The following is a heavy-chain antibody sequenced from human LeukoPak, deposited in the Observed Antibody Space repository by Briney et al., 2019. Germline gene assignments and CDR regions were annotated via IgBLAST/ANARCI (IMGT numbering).Heavy chain of an antibody. D-gene: IGHD5-18*01. J-gene: IGHJ5*02. V-gene: IGHV3-7*01. CDR2: MDQDGSEK. Sequence: GGSLRLSCAASGFTFSSYAMSWVRQAPGKGLEWVANMDQDGSEKNYVDSVKGRFTISRDNAKNSLYLQMNSLRAEDTALYYCARDLGYSQFDPWGQGTLVTVSS. CDR3: ARDLGYSQFDP. CDR1: GFTFSSYA.